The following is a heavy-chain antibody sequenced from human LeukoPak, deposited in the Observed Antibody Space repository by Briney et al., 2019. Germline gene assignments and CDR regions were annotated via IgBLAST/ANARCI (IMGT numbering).Heavy chain of an antibody. J-gene: IGHJ4*02. Sequence: ASVKVSCKVSGYTLTELSMHWVRQAPGKGLEWMGGFDPEDGETIYAQKFQGRVTMTEDTSTDTAYMELSSLRSEDTAVYSCATARPTIQLWLLHVPHFDYWGQGTLVTVSS. CDR1: GYTLTELS. CDR3: ATARPTIQLWLLHVPHFDY. V-gene: IGHV1-24*01. D-gene: IGHD5-18*01. CDR2: FDPEDGET.